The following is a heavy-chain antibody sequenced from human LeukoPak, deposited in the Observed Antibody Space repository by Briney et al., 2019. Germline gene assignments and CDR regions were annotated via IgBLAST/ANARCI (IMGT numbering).Heavy chain of an antibody. Sequence: SGTLSLTCTVSGGSISSYYWSWIRQPPGKGLEWIGYIYTSGSTNYNPSLKSRVTISVDTSKNQFSLKLSSVTAADTAVYYCARSALDSSGGGWFDPWRQGTLVTVST. CDR3: ARSALDSSGGGWFDP. V-gene: IGHV4-4*09. CDR1: GGSISSYY. J-gene: IGHJ5*02. D-gene: IGHD3-22*01. CDR2: IYTSGST.